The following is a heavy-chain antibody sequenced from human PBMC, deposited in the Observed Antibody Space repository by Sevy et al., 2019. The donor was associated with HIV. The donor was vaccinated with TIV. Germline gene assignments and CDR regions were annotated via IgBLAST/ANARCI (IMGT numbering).Heavy chain of an antibody. CDR1: GLTFSSYA. CDR2: ISGSGGST. J-gene: IGHJ4*02. D-gene: IGHD3-3*01. Sequence: GGSLILSCAASGLTFSSYAMSWVRQAPGKGLEWVSAISGSGGSTYYADSVKGRFTISRDNSKNTLYLQMNSLRAEDTAVYYCAKSQVEGRITIFGVVITPFDYWGQGTLVTVSS. V-gene: IGHV3-23*01. CDR3: AKSQVEGRITIFGVVITPFDY.